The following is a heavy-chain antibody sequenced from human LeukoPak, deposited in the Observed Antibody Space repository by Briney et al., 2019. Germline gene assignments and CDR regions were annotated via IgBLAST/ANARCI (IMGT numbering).Heavy chain of an antibody. CDR3: AKVGSGWHVFDY. Sequence: GGSLRLSCAASGFTFSSYAMSWVRQAPGKGLEWVSGISNSGGSTYYADSVKGRFTISRDNSRNTLYLQMNSLRAEDTAVYYCAKVGSGWHVFDYWGQGTLVTVSS. CDR2: ISNSGGST. CDR1: GFTFSSYA. D-gene: IGHD6-19*01. J-gene: IGHJ4*02. V-gene: IGHV3-23*01.